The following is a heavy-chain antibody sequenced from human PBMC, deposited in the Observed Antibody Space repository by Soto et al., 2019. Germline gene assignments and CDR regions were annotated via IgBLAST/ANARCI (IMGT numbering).Heavy chain of an antibody. CDR1: GGSISSSSYY. V-gene: IGHV4-39*01. CDR2: IYYSGST. CDR3: ARQGDYYDSSGYYYD. Sequence: PSETLSLTCTVSGGSISSSSYYWGWIRQPPGKGLEWIGSIYYSGSTYYNPSLKSRVTISVDTSKNQFSLKLSSVTAADTAVYCCARQGDYYDSSGYYYDWGQGTLVTVSS. D-gene: IGHD3-22*01. J-gene: IGHJ4*02.